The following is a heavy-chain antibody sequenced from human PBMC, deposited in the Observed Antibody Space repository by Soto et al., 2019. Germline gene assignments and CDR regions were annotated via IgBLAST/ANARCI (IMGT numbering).Heavy chain of an antibody. CDR3: ARDGYDGSGSPYPAY. V-gene: IGHV4-59*01. J-gene: IGHJ4*02. D-gene: IGHD3-10*01. Sequence: SETLSLTCSVPGGSMSEYFWSWIRQSPERGLEWIGYVYYLGSTDYNPSLKSRVTISVDTSKRQFSLRLSSVTAADAAIYYCARDGYDGSGSPYPAYWGPGTQVTVS. CDR1: GGSMSEYF. CDR2: VYYLGST.